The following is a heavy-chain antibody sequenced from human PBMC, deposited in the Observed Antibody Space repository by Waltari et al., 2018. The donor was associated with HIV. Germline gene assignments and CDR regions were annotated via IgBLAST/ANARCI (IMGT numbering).Heavy chain of an antibody. Sequence: QVQLIQSGAEMKKPGASMKVSCKASEYTFTTYHIHWVRQAPGEGLEWMGWINPDKGDTQDAQKFQGWVSRTRETYINTAYMNLTRLRSEDSAVYYCARALSTTWHNLDYWGQGTLVTVSS. CDR1: EYTFTTYH. CDR2: INPDKGDT. V-gene: IGHV1-2*04. CDR3: ARALSTTWHNLDY. J-gene: IGHJ4*02. D-gene: IGHD2-2*01.